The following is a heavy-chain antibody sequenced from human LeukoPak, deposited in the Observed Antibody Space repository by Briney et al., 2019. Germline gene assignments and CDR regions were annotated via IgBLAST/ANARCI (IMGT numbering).Heavy chain of an antibody. J-gene: IGHJ4*02. D-gene: IGHD4-17*01. CDR1: GFTFSSYG. Sequence: GGSLRLSCAASGFTFSSYGMHWVRQAPGKGLEWVAFIRYDGSNKYYADSVKGRFTISRDNSKNTLYLQMNSLRAEDTAVYYCARTPSYGDYFFDYWGQGTLVTVSS. V-gene: IGHV3-30*02. CDR2: IRYDGSNK. CDR3: ARTPSYGDYFFDY.